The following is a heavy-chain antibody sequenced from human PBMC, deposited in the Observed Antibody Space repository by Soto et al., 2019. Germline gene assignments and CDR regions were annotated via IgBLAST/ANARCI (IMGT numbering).Heavy chain of an antibody. V-gene: IGHV1-3*01. Sequence: QVQLVQSGAEVKKPGASVKVSCKASGYTFTSYAMHWVRQAPGQRLEWMGWINAGNGNTKYSQKFQGRVTITRDTSASTAYMELSSLRSEDTAVYYCARQPGGRYYSRSSRYGMDVWGQGTTVTVSS. CDR1: GYTFTSYA. D-gene: IGHD3-10*01. J-gene: IGHJ6*02. CDR3: ARQPGGRYYSRSSRYGMDV. CDR2: INAGNGNT.